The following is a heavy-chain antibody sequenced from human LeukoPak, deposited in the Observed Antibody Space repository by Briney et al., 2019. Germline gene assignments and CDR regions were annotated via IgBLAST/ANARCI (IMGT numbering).Heavy chain of an antibody. CDR1: GYTFTSYD. V-gene: IGHV1-8*01. CDR3: ARGAGPSSSSWTYYYYYYGMDV. CDR2: MNPNSGNT. D-gene: IGHD6-13*01. Sequence: ASVKVSCKASGYTFTSYDINWVRQATGQGLEWMGWMNPNSGNTGYAQKFQGRVTVTRNTSISTAYMELSSLRSEDTAVYYCARGAGPSSSSWTYYYYYYGMDVWGQGTTVTVSS. J-gene: IGHJ6*02.